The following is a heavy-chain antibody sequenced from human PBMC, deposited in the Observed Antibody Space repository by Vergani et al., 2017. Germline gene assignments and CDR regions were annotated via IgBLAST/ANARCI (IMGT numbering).Heavy chain of an antibody. V-gene: IGHV4-61*10. J-gene: IGHJ4*02. CDR3: ARGAYGSGSYYPSY. D-gene: IGHD3-10*01. Sequence: QVQLQESGPGLVKPSETLSLTCTVSGASVSSGGYYWSWIRQPAGKGLEWIGYIYYSGSTNYNASLKSRVTISVDTSKNQFSLKLSSVTAADTAVYYCARGAYGSGSYYPSYWGQGTLVTVSS. CDR2: IYYSGST. CDR1: GASVSSGGYY.